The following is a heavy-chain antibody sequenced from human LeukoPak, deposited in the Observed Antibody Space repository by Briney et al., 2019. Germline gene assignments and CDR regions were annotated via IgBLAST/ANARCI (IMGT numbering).Heavy chain of an antibody. J-gene: IGHJ6*02. CDR2: ISQSGST. CDR1: GGSFSGYY. D-gene: IGHD3-16*01. Sequence: SETLSLTCAVYGGSFSGYYWSWIRQPPGRGLEWIGEISQSGSTNYNPSLKSRITMSVDTSKNQFSLQLRSMTAADTAVYFCARATDDEFYLYYGMDVWGQGTTVTVSS. V-gene: IGHV4-34*01. CDR3: ARATDDEFYLYYGMDV.